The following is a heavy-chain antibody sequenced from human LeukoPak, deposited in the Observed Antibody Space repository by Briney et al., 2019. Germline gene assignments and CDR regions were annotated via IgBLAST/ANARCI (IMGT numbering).Heavy chain of an antibody. CDR1: GYTFTKYY. V-gene: IGHV1-46*01. CDR3: ARHDFDLPMIYSFFVH. J-gene: IGHJ5*02. Sequence: GASVKVSCKASGYTFTKYYMNWVRQAPGQGLEWMGIMHPTGDSTNSAQKFQGRVTLTRDTSTGTFYMELSSLTSEDTAVYYCARHDFDLPMIYSFFVHWGQGALVTVSS. CDR2: MHPTGDST. D-gene: IGHD3-3*01.